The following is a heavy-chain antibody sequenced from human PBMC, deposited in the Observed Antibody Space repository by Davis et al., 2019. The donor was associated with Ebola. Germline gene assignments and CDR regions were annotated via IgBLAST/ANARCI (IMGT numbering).Heavy chain of an antibody. CDR2: LLYDGSHK. V-gene: IGHV3-30-3*01. CDR1: AFSATSYA. CDR3: ARPADFWSGPYYYEYGMDV. Sequence: SLSPASLLSAFSATSYATHSVCPPVANGQSWAAGLLYDGSHKKYAASVTGRFNISRENSKNTLYLQMNSVGGEDTAVYYCARPADFWSGPYYYEYGMDVWGQGTTVIVSS. J-gene: IGHJ6*02. D-gene: IGHD3-3*01.